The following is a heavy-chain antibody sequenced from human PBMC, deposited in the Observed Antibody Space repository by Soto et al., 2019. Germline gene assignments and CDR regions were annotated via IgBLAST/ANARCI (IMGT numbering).Heavy chain of an antibody. CDR3: ARAVLGTIGNWFDP. J-gene: IGHJ5*02. V-gene: IGHV4-34*01. Sequence: QVQLQQWGAGLLKPSETLSLTCAVYGGSFSGYYWSWIRQPPGKGLEWIGEINHSGSTNYNPSLKSRVTISVDTSKNQFSLKLSSVTAADTAVYYCARAVLGTIGNWFDPWGQGTLVTVSS. CDR2: INHSGST. D-gene: IGHD7-27*01. CDR1: GGSFSGYY.